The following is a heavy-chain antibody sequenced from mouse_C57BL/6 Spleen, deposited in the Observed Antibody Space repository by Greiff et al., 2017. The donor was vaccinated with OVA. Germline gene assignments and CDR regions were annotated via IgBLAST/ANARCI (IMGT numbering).Heavy chain of an antibody. CDR3: AREGNSNYVYFDY. J-gene: IGHJ2*01. CDR1: GYSITSGYY. D-gene: IGHD2-5*01. Sequence: EVHLVESGPGLVKPSQSLSLTCSVTGYSITSGYYWNWIRQFPGNKLEWMGYISYDGSNNYNPSLKNRISITRDTSKNQFFLKLNSVTTEDTATYYCAREGNSNYVYFDYWGQGTTLTVSS. V-gene: IGHV3-6*01. CDR2: ISYDGSN.